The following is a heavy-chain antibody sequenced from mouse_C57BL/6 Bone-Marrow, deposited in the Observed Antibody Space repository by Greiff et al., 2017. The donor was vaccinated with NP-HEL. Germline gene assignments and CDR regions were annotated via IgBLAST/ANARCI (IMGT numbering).Heavy chain of an antibody. J-gene: IGHJ2*01. D-gene: IGHD1-1*01. CDR1: GFSLSTSGMG. Sequence: QVQLKESGPGILQSSQTLSLTCSFSGFSLSTSGMGVSWIRQPSGKGLEWLAHIYWDDDKRYNPSLKSRPTISKDTSRNPVFLKITSVDTADTATYYCARRWGTTVVAPFDYWGQGTTLTVSS. CDR2: IYWDDDK. V-gene: IGHV8-12*01. CDR3: ARRWGTTVVAPFDY.